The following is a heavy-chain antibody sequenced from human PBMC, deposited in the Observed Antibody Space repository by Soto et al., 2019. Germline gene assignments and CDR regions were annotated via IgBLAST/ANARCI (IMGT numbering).Heavy chain of an antibody. CDR1: GYIFTGYH. V-gene: IGHV1-2*02. J-gene: IGHJ6*02. Sequence: ASVKVSCKACGYIFTGYHIHWVRQAPGRGLEWMGWINPNSGDTEYAQNFQGRVTMTRDTSFNLVYMEMSGLMSDDTAVYYCARDARGTRGFDEMDIWGQGTTVT. CDR2: INPNSGDT. CDR3: ARDARGTRGFDEMDI. D-gene: IGHD3-9*01.